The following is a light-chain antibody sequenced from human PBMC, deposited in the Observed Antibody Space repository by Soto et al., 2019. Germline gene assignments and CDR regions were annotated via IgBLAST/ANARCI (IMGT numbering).Light chain of an antibody. J-gene: IGKJ1*01. CDR1: QSVLFTSSNKNF. Sequence: DTVMTQSPGSLAVSLGERATINCKSSQSVLFTSSNKNFLTWYQQKPGQPPKLLIYWASTRESGVPDRFSGSGSGTNFTLTISSLQAEDVAVYYCQQYYTTPWTFGQGTKVDI. V-gene: IGKV4-1*01. CDR3: QQYYTTPWT. CDR2: WAS.